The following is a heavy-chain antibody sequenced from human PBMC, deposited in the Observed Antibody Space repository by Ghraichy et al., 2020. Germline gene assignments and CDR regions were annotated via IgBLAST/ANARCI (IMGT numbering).Heavy chain of an antibody. D-gene: IGHD3-22*01. CDR3: AEGCDSSGRPRQGFDY. CDR2: ISGSGNSP. J-gene: IGHJ4*02. CDR1: GFTFNNYA. Sequence: GGSLRLSCAASGFTFNNYAMSWVRQAPGKGLEWVSAISGSGNSPYYADSVKGRFTISRDNSKNTLYLQVNSVRADDTAVYYCAEGCDSSGRPRQGFDYWGQGTLVTVSS. V-gene: IGHV3-23*01.